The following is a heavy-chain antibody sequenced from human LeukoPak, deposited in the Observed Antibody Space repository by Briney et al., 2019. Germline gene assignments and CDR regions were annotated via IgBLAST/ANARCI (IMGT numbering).Heavy chain of an antibody. Sequence: GGSLRLSCAASGFTFSSYAMHWVRQAPGKGLEWVAVISYDGSNKYYADSVKGRFTISRDNSKNTLYLQMNSLRAEDTAVYYCARVRQWLVKHWYFDLWGRGTLVTVSS. V-gene: IGHV3-30-3*01. CDR1: GFTFSSYA. CDR3: ARVRQWLVKHWYFDL. J-gene: IGHJ2*01. D-gene: IGHD6-19*01. CDR2: ISYDGSNK.